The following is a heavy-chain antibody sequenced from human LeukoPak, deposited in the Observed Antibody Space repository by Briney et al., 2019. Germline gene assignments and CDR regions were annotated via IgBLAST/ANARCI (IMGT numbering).Heavy chain of an antibody. V-gene: IGHV1-24*01. CDR2: FDPEDGET. D-gene: IGHD3-16*01. CDR1: GYTLTELS. Sequence: ASVKVSCKVSGYTLTELSMHWVRQAPGKGLEWMGGFDPEDGETIYAQKFQGRVTVTEDTSTDTAYMELSSLRSEDTAVYYCATIRDPSWGSYAFDIWGQGTMVTVSS. CDR3: ATIRDPSWGSYAFDI. J-gene: IGHJ3*02.